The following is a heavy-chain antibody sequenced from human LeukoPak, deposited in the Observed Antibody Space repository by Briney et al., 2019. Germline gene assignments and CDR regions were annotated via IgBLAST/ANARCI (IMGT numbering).Heavy chain of an antibody. D-gene: IGHD5-18*01. V-gene: IGHV4-59*01. J-gene: IGHJ2*01. CDR3: ARDPYSYGYWYFDL. CDR2: IYYSGST. CDR1: GGSISSYY. Sequence: PSETLSLTCTVSGGSISSYYWSWIRQPPGKGLEWIGYIYYSGSTNYNPSLKSRVTISVDTSKNQFSLKLSSVTAADTAVYYCARDPYSYGYWYFDLWGRGTLVTVSS.